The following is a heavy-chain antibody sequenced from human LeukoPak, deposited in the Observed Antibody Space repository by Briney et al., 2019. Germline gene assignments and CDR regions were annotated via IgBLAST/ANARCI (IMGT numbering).Heavy chain of an antibody. CDR3: ARQGPWLQWGPRGYMDV. V-gene: IGHV4-59*08. CDR2: TYYSGST. Sequence: SETLSLTCTVSGGSISSYYWSWIRQPPGKGLEWIGYTYYSGSTNYNPSLKSRVTISVDTSKNQFSLKLSSVTAADTAVYYCARQGPWLQWGPRGYMDVWGKGTTVTISS. CDR1: GGSISSYY. D-gene: IGHD5-24*01. J-gene: IGHJ6*03.